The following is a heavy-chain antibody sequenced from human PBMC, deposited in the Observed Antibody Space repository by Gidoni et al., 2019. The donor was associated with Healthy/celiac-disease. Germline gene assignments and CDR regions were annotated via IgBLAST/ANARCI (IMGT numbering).Heavy chain of an antibody. CDR3: AREKSVLLWFGEEYNWFDP. V-gene: IGHV1-18*01. CDR1: GYTFTSYG. Sequence: QVQLVQSGAEVKKPGASVKVSCKASGYTFTSYGISWVRQAPGQGLEWMGWISAYNGNTNYAQKLQGRVTMTTDTSTSTAYMELRSLRSDDTAVYYCAREKSVLLWFGEEYNWFDPWGQGTLVTVSS. D-gene: IGHD3-10*01. J-gene: IGHJ5*02. CDR2: ISAYNGNT.